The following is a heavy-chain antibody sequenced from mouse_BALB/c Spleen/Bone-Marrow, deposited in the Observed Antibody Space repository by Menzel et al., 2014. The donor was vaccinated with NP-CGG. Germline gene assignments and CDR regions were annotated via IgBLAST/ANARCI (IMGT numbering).Heavy chain of an antibody. D-gene: IGHD2-1*01. V-gene: IGHV5-17*02. Sequence: EVQRVESGGGLVQPGGSRKLFCAASGFTFSSFGMHWVRQAPEKGLEWVAYISSGSSTIYYADTVKGRFTISRDNPKNTLFLQMTSLRSEDTAMYYCARGGNYAWFAYWGQGTLVTVSA. J-gene: IGHJ3*01. CDR3: ARGGNYAWFAY. CDR1: GFTFSSFG. CDR2: ISSGSSTI.